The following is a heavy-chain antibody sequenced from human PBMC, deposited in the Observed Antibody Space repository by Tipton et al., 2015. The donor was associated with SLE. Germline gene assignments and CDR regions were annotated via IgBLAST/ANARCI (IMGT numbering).Heavy chain of an antibody. V-gene: IGHV4-38-2*02. J-gene: IGHJ6*02. D-gene: IGHD5-24*01. Sequence: TLSLTCIVSNYSISSGYYWGWIRQSPERGLEWLGSIYHSGSTYFNPSLKSRVILSVDTSRNQFSLRLSSVTAADTAVYYCARHPDGYYYYYGLDVWGQGTTVTVSS. CDR2: IYHSGST. CDR3: ARHPDGYYYYYGLDV. CDR1: NYSISSGYY.